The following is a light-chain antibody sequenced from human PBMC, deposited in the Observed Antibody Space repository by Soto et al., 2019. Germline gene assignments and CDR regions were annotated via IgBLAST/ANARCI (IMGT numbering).Light chain of an antibody. CDR3: QQYGSSPPWT. CDR2: GAS. V-gene: IGKV3-20*01. Sequence: EVVLTQSPGTLSLSPGERATLSCRASESVSSSYLAWYQQKPGQAPRLLIFGASSRATGTPDRFSGSGSGRAFTLTISRLEPEDFAVYYCQQYGSSPPWTFGHGTEVEIK. J-gene: IGKJ1*01. CDR1: ESVSSSY.